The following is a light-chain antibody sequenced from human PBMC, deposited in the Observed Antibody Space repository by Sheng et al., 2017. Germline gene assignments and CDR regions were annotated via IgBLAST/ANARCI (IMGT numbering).Light chain of an antibody. CDR3: MQGLETPYT. Sequence: EIVLTQSPLSLPVTPGEAASISCMASQSLVQINGYDYLDWYMQKPGQSPQVLIYLGSYRASGVSDRFSGSGSGSVYTLKISRVEAEDAGVYYCMQGLETPYTFGQGTKLEIK. J-gene: IGKJ2*01. CDR1: QSLVQINGYDY. CDR2: LGS. V-gene: IGKV2-28*01.